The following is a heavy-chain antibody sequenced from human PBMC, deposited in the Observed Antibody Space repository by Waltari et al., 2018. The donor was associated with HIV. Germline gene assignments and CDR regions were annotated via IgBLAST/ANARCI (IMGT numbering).Heavy chain of an antibody. V-gene: IGHV3-74*01. J-gene: IGHJ4*02. Sequence: EVQLVESGGGLVQPGGSLRLSCAASGFTLSSYWMHWVRQAPGKGLGWVSRINSDGSSTTYADSVKGRFTISRDNAKNTLYLQMNSLRDEDTAVYYCATFPINDHSNKRLGYWGQGTLVTVSS. CDR1: GFTLSSYW. D-gene: IGHD4-4*01. CDR3: ATFPINDHSNKRLGY. CDR2: INSDGSST.